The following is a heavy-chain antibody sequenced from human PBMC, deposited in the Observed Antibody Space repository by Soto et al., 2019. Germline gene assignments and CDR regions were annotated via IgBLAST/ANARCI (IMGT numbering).Heavy chain of an antibody. CDR1: GFTFDDYA. CDR2: ISWNSDSI. D-gene: IGHD1-26*01. CDR3: AKESYSGSSSPFDY. Sequence: EVQLVESGGGLVQPGRSLRLSCAASGFTFDDYAMHWVRRAPGKGLEWASSISWNSDSIGYADSVKDRFTISRDNAKNSPYLQMNSLRAEDTALYYCAKESYSGSSSPFDYWGQGTLVTVSS. V-gene: IGHV3-9*01. J-gene: IGHJ4*02.